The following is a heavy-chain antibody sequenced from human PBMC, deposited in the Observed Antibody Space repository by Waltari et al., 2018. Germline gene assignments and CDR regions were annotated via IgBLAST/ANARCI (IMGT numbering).Heavy chain of an antibody. Sequence: QVQLQESGPGLVKPSQTLSLTCTVSGGSISSGSYYWSWIRQPAGKGLEWIGRIYTSGSTNYNPSLKSRVTISVDTSKNQFSLKLSSVTAADTAVYYCARDLAAAGVRGWFDPWGQGTLVTVSS. CDR1: GGSISSGSYY. V-gene: IGHV4-61*02. D-gene: IGHD6-13*01. CDR2: IYTSGST. CDR3: ARDLAAAGVRGWFDP. J-gene: IGHJ5*02.